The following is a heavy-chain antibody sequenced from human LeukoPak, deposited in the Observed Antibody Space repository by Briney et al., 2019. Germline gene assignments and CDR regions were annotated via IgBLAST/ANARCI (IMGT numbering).Heavy chain of an antibody. CDR3: ARRLGSGSYEIDY. D-gene: IGHD1-26*01. CDR1: GGTFSSYA. V-gene: IGHV1-69*13. J-gene: IGHJ4*02. CDR2: IIPIFGTA. Sequence: SVKVSCKASGGTFSSYAISWVRQAPGQGLEWMGGIIPIFGTANYAQKFQGRVTITADESTSTAYMELSSLRSEDTAVYYCARRLGSGSYEIDYWGQGTLVTVSS.